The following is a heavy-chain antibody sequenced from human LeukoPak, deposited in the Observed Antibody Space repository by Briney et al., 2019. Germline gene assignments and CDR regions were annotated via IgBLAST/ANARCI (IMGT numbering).Heavy chain of an antibody. V-gene: IGHV4-34*01. D-gene: IGHD3-10*01. Sequence: SETLSLTCAVYGGSFSGYYWSWIRQPPGKGLEWIGEINHSGSTNYNPSLKSRVTVSVDTSTNQFSLKVSSVTAADTAVYYCARVFDSGSQAYFYYMDVWGKGTTVTIFS. CDR1: GGSFSGYY. J-gene: IGHJ6*03. CDR2: INHSGST. CDR3: ARVFDSGSQAYFYYMDV.